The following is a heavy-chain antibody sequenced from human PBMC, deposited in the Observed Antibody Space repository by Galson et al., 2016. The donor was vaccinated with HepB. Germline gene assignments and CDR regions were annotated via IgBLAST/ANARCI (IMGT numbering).Heavy chain of an antibody. V-gene: IGHV2-5*02. D-gene: IGHD1-26*01. Sequence: PALVKPTQTLTLTCTFSGFSLSTSGVAVGWIRQPPGKALEWLALIYWDGDKRHRPSLKSRPTNTKDTSKNQLVLTMTNMDTVDTATYYFAHRSGGHYYRGDFEYWGQGTLVTVSS. CDR3: AHRSGGHYYRGDFEY. CDR1: GFSLSTSGVA. CDR2: IYWDGDK. J-gene: IGHJ4*02.